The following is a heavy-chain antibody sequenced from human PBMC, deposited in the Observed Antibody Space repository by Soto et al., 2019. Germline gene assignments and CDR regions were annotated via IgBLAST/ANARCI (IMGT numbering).Heavy chain of an antibody. CDR1: GGSISSSRAD. CDR3: ASGVGYYDSSGYYPGMRPDY. J-gene: IGHJ4*02. V-gene: IGHV4-39*01. CDR2: IYYSGST. Sequence: SETLSLTCTVSGGSISSSRADWGWIRQPPGKGLEWIGSIYYSGSTYYNPSLKSRVTISVDTSKNQFSLKLSSVTAADTAVYYCASGVGYYDSSGYYPGMRPDYWGQGTLVTVS. D-gene: IGHD3-22*01.